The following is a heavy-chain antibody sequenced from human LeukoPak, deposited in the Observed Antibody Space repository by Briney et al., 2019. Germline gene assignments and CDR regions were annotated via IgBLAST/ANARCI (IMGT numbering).Heavy chain of an antibody. CDR3: ARGRRSSSRRWFDP. D-gene: IGHD6-13*01. CDR1: GGSFSGYY. V-gene: IGHV4-34*01. Sequence: PSETLSLTCAVYGGSFSGYYWSWIRQPPGKGLEWIGEINHSGSTNYNPSRKSRVTISVDTSKNQFSLKLRSVTAADTAVYYCARGRRSSSRRWFDPWGQGTLVTVSS. CDR2: INHSGST. J-gene: IGHJ5*02.